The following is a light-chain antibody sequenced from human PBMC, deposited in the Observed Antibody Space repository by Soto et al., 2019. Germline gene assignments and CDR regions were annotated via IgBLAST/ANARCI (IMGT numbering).Light chain of an antibody. CDR3: LHLNSYSPDT. CDR1: QGSSSY. V-gene: IGKV1-9*01. CDR2: AAS. Sequence: DIQLTQSPSFLSASVGDRVTITCRASQGSSSYLAWYQQKPGKAPKLLIFAASTLQNGVPSRFSGSGSGTEFTLTISSLQPEDFATYYCLHLNSYSPDTFGPGTNVDIK. J-gene: IGKJ3*01.